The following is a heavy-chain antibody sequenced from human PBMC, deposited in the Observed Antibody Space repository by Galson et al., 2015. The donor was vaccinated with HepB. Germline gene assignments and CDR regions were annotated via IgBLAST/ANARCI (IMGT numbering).Heavy chain of an antibody. D-gene: IGHD5-12*01. V-gene: IGHV3-7*01. CDR1: GFTFRSYW. CDR3: ARGGYRGTYSNY. J-gene: IGHJ4*02. Sequence: SLRLSCAASGFTFRSYWMTWVRQAPGKGLEWVANIKQDGSEKYYVDSVKGRFTISRDNAKNSLYLQMNSLRVEDTAVYFCARGGYRGTYSNYWGQGTLVTVST. CDR2: IKQDGSEK.